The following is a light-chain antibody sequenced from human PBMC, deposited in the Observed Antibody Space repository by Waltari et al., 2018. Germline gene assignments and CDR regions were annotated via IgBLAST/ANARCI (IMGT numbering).Light chain of an antibody. CDR3: QHFDNLLFT. V-gene: IGKV1-33*01. J-gene: IGKJ2*01. CDR1: QDISHY. Sequence: DIQVTQSPSSLSASVGDRVTITSQASQDISHYLNWYQQRQGKAPKVLIYDASLLKIGVPSRFSGSGSGTDFTFAITSLQPEDAATYYCQHFDNLLFTFGQGTKLEI. CDR2: DAS.